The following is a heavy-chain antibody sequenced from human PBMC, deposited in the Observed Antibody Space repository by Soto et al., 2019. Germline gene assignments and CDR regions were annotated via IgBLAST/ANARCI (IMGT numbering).Heavy chain of an antibody. CDR2: IYYTGNT. CDR3: ARYYYDSSGYYYGWFDP. CDR1: GDSISTYY. Sequence: SETLSLTCTVSGDSISTYYWSWIRQPPGKGLEWIAYIYYTGNTYYNPSLKGRVTISMDTSKNQFSLKLSSVTAADTAVYYCARYYYDSSGYYYGWFDPWGQGTLVTVSS. J-gene: IGHJ5*02. D-gene: IGHD3-22*01. V-gene: IGHV4-59*01.